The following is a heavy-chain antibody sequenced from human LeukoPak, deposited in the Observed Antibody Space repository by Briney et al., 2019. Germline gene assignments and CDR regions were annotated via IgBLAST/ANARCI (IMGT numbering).Heavy chain of an antibody. Sequence: PSETLSLTCAVYGGSFSGYYWSWIRQPPGKGLEWIGEINHSGSTNYNPSLKSRVTISVDTSKNQFSLKLSSVTAADTAVYYCARRPSVVITALYYFDYWGQGTLVTVSS. CDR1: GGSFSGYY. D-gene: IGHD3-22*01. J-gene: IGHJ4*02. V-gene: IGHV4-34*01. CDR2: INHSGST. CDR3: ARRPSVVITALYYFDY.